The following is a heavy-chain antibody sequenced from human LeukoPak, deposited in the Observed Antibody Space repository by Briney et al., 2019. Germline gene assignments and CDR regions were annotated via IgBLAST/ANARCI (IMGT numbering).Heavy chain of an antibody. D-gene: IGHD4-11*01. CDR2: INWNGVTT. CDR1: GFTFDDYG. CDR3: ARERGGDYSNYYYYYSMDV. V-gene: IGHV3-20*04. Sequence: PGGSLRLSCAASGFTFDDYGMSWVRQAPGKGLEWVSGINWNGVTTRYADSVKGRFTISRDNAKNSLYLQMNSLRAEDTAFYYCARERGGDYSNYYYYYSMDVWGKGTTVTVSS. J-gene: IGHJ6*03.